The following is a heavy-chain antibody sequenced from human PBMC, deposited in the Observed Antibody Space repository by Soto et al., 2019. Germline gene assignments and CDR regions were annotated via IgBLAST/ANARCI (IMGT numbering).Heavy chain of an antibody. Sequence: ASETLSLTCTVSGASISVHSYYWTWIRQPPGKGLEWIGSSYYSGTTYFNPSLKSRATISVDTSKNQFSLRLTSVTAADTAIYYCTRRYNWNDNYFDTWGPGALVTVSS. CDR2: SYYSGTT. J-gene: IGHJ5*02. D-gene: IGHD1-20*01. CDR3: TRRYNWNDNYFDT. CDR1: GASISVHSYY. V-gene: IGHV4-39*01.